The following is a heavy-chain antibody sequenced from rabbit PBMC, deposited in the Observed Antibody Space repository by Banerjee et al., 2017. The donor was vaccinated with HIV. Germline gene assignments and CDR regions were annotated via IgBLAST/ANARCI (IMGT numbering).Heavy chain of an antibody. D-gene: IGHD1-1*01. CDR2: INTSSGNT. CDR3: ARDLTGVIGWNFGL. V-gene: IGHV1S45*01. CDR1: GFDFSGYYM. J-gene: IGHJ3*01. Sequence: QEQLKESGGGLVQPGGSLKLSCKASGFDFSGYYMNWVRQAPGKGLEWIGCINTSSGNTVYASWAKGRFTISKTSSTTVTLQMTSLTAADTATYFCARDLTGVIGWNFGLWGQGT.